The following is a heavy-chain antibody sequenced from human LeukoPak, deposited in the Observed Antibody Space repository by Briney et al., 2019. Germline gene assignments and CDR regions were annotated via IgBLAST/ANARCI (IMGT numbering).Heavy chain of an antibody. Sequence: ASVKVSCKASGYTFTGYYMHWVRQAPGQGLEWMGWINPNSGGTNYAQKFQGRVTMTRDTSISTACMELSRLRSDDTAVYYCARGRHALSGLDLVPAAIPDPWGQGTLVTVSS. D-gene: IGHD2-2*02. CDR3: ARGRHALSGLDLVPAAIPDP. V-gene: IGHV1-2*02. CDR2: INPNSGGT. CDR1: GYTFTGYY. J-gene: IGHJ5*02.